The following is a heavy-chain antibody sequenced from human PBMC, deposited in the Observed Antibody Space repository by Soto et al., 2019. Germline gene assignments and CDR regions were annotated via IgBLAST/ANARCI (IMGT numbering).Heavy chain of an antibody. CDR3: ARDSVFGGTYGMDV. J-gene: IGHJ6*02. CDR2: IIASFGTA. CDR1: GGTFSRYA. D-gene: IGHD3-16*01. V-gene: IGHV1-69*12. Sequence: QVQLVQSGAEVKKPGSSVKVSCKASGGTFSRYAISWVRQAPGQGLEWMGGIIASFGTASYAQKFQGRVTITADESTRTAYMELRSLTAADKAVYYCARDSVFGGTYGMDVWGQGTTVTVSS.